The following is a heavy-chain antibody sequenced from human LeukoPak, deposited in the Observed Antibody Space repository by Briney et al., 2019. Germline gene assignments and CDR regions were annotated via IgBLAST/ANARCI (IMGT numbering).Heavy chain of an antibody. V-gene: IGHV4-59*13. CDR1: GGSICSYF. CDR2: ISKSGST. Sequence: PSETLSLTCTVSGGSICSYFWSWLRQPPGKGLEWIGYISKSGSTNNNPALKRRVTISIDTSKNQFSLKVTSVTAADTAVYYCARGALNWFDPWGQGTLVTVSS. J-gene: IGHJ5*02. CDR3: ARGALNWFDP.